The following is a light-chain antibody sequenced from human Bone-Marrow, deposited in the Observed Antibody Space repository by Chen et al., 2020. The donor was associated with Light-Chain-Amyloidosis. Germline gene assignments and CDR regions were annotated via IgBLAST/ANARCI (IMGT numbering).Light chain of an antibody. Sequence: QSALPQPASVSGSPGQSLTISCPGTSSDVGGYNFVSWSQQHPGKAPKLMIYDVSNRPSGVSNRFSGSKSGNTASLTISGLQAEDEADYYCSSYTSSSTLEFGGGTKLTVL. J-gene: IGLJ3*02. CDR2: DVS. CDR1: SSDVGGYNF. V-gene: IGLV2-14*01. CDR3: SSYTSSSTLE.